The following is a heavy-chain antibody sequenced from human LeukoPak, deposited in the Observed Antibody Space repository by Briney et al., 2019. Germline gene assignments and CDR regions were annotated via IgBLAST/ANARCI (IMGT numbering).Heavy chain of an antibody. CDR1: GYSISSCYN. CDR3: ARDQLGCSGGSCQNWFDP. V-gene: IGHV4-38-2*02. Sequence: AETLTLTCAVSGYSISSCYNWGWLRQPPGKGLGGIGSIYDSGSTYYTPSLKGRVTISVDPSKIQCSLKLSSVAAGDTAVYYCARDQLGCSGGSCQNWFDPWGKGTLVTV. J-gene: IGHJ5*02. CDR2: IYDSGST. D-gene: IGHD2-15*01.